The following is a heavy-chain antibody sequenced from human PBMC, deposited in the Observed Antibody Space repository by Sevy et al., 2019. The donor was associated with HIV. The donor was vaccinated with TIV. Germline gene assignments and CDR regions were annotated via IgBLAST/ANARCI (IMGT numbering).Heavy chain of an antibody. D-gene: IGHD6-19*01. J-gene: IGHJ4*02. CDR2: INPNSGGT. V-gene: IGHV1-2*06. CDR1: GYFFTGYY. Sequence: ASVKVSCKASGYFFTGYYLHWVRQTPGQGLEWMGRINPNSGGTNYAQNFQGRVTMTRDTSISTPYMELSRLRSDDTAVYYCARGGGYSSGWWTFDYWGQGTLVTVSS. CDR3: ARGGGYSSGWWTFDY.